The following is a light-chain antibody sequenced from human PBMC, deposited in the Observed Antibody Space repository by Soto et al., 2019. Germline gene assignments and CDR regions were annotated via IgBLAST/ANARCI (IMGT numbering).Light chain of an antibody. J-gene: IGLJ3*02. V-gene: IGLV2-23*02. Sequence: QSVLTQPASVSGSPGQSITISCTGTSSDVGSYNLVSWYQQHPGKAPKLIIYEFSKRPSGVSNRFSGSKSGNTASLTISGLQADDEAEYHCCSYAGTSTWVFGGGTKLTVL. CDR1: SSDVGSYNL. CDR2: EFS. CDR3: CSYAGTSTWV.